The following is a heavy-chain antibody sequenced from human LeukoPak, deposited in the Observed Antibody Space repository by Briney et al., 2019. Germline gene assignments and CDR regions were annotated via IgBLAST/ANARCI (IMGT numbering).Heavy chain of an antibody. D-gene: IGHD3-3*01. CDR2: ISSSSSYI. Sequence: PGGSLRPSCAASGFTFSSYSMNWVRQAPGKGLEWVSSISSSSSYIYYADSVKGRFTISRDNAKNSLYLQMNSLRAEDTAVYYCARDGPDYDFWSGYFTGGAFDIWGQGTMVTVSS. J-gene: IGHJ3*02. V-gene: IGHV3-21*01. CDR1: GFTFSSYS. CDR3: ARDGPDYDFWSGYFTGGAFDI.